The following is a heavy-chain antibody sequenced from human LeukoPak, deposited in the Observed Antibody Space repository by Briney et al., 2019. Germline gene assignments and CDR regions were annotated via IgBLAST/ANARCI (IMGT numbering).Heavy chain of an antibody. CDR1: GFTFSSYG. Sequence: GGSLRLSCTASGFTFSSYGMHWVRQAPGKGLEWVALIRYDGSNKYYADSVKGRFTIPRDNSKNTLYLQLNSLRVDDTAVYYCAEEGDQLRGYLDAWGKGTTVTVSS. CDR2: IRYDGSNK. V-gene: IGHV3-30*02. D-gene: IGHD3-16*01. CDR3: AEEGDQLRGYLDA. J-gene: IGHJ6*03.